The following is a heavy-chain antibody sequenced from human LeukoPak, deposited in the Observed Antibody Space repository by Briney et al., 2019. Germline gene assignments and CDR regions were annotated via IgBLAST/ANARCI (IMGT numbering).Heavy chain of an antibody. J-gene: IGHJ1*01. CDR1: GGSISSGGYF. CDR2: IYTSGGT. Sequence: SETLSLTCTVSGGSISSGGYFWSWIRQPAGKGLEWIGRIYTSGGTNYNPSLNSRVTVSIDTSTNQFSLRLTSVTAADTAVYYCATYCSHTSCHTGGGFQHWDQGTLVTVSS. D-gene: IGHD2-2*02. CDR3: ATYCSHTSCHTGGGFQH. V-gene: IGHV4-61*02.